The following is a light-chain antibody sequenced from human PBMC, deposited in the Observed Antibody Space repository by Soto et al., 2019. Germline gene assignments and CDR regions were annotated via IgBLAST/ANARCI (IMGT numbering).Light chain of an antibody. CDR2: RAS. V-gene: IGKV3-15*01. CDR1: QSVRDN. CDR3: QHYNFWPHT. Sequence: TQSPAALAVSPGEGATLSCRASQSVRDNLAWYQQKPGQAPRLLIYRASTRATGVPARFSGSGSGTEFTLTISSLQSEDVSVYFCQHYNFWPHTFGQRTKVDIK. J-gene: IGKJ2*01.